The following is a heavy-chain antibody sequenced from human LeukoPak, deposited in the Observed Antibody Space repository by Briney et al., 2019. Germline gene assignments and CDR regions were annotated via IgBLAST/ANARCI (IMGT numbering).Heavy chain of an antibody. CDR3: ARAGATSSSSVPYFDY. D-gene: IGHD6-6*01. CDR1: GGSISSYY. V-gene: IGHV4-59*01. Sequence: PSETLSLTCTVSGGSISSYYWSWIRQPPGKGLEWIGYIYYSGSTNYNPSLKSRVTISVDTSKNQFSLKLSSVTAADTAVYYCARAGATSSSSVPYFDYWGQGTLVTVSS. J-gene: IGHJ4*02. CDR2: IYYSGST.